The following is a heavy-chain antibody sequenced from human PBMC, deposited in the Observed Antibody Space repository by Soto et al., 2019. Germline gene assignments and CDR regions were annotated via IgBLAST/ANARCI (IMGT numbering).Heavy chain of an antibody. CDR1: GYTFTNYA. Sequence: ASVKVSCKASGYTFTNYAIQWVRQAPGQRLEWMGWINADGGSTSYAEKYQGRVTITRDTSVTTAYMELRSLRSDDTAVYYCARDMQTTDGGNPWGQGTLVTVS. J-gene: IGHJ5*02. CDR3: ARDMQTTDGGNP. V-gene: IGHV1-2*02. D-gene: IGHD2-15*01. CDR2: INADGGST.